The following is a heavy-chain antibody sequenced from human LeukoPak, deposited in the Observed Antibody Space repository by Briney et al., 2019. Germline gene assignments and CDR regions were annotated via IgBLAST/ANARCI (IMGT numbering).Heavy chain of an antibody. D-gene: IGHD3-3*01. CDR3: ARAMSYDFWSGYHYYFDY. CDR1: GGSFSGYY. J-gene: IGHJ4*02. Sequence: SETLSLTCAVYGGSFSGYYWSWIRQPPGKGLEWMGEINHSGSTNYNPSLKSRVTISVDTSKNQFSLKLSSVTAADTAVYYCARAMSYDFWSGYHYYFDYWGQGTLVTVSS. CDR2: INHSGST. V-gene: IGHV4-34*01.